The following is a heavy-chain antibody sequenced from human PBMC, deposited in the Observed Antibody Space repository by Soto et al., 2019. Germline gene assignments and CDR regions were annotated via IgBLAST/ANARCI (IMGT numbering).Heavy chain of an antibody. J-gene: IGHJ5*02. V-gene: IGHV3-30-3*01. CDR3: ARDGTPYYDFWGGYYTSGWFDP. D-gene: IGHD3-3*01. CDR1: GFTFSSYA. Sequence: HPGGSLRLSCAASGFTFSSYAMHWVRQAPGKGLEWVAVISYDGSNKYYADSVKGRFTISRDNSKNTLYLQMNSLRAEDTAVYYCARDGTPYYDFWGGYYTSGWFDPWGQGTLVTVSS. CDR2: ISYDGSNK.